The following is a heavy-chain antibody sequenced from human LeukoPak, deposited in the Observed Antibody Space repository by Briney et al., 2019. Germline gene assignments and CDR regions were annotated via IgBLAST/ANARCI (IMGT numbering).Heavy chain of an antibody. CDR3: ARDGWYYDILTGSHTEYYFDY. D-gene: IGHD3-9*01. J-gene: IGHJ4*02. V-gene: IGHV3-11*05. CDR2: ISSSSSYT. Sequence: GGSLRLSCAASGFTFSDYYMSWIRQALGKGLEWVSYISSSSSYTNYADSVKGRFTISRDNAKNSLYLQMNSLSAEDTAVYYCARDGWYYDILTGSHTEYYFDYWGQGTLVTVSS. CDR1: GFTFSDYY.